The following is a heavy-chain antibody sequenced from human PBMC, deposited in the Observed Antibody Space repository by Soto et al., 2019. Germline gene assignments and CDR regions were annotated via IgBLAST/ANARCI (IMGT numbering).Heavy chain of an antibody. D-gene: IGHD5-12*01. CDR3: ARADGYNPFDY. CDR2: IYHSGST. Sequence: SETLALTCAVYGGSFSGYYWSWIRQPPGKGLEWIGYIYHSGSTNYNPSLKSRVTISVDTSKNQFSLKLSSVTAADTAVYYCARADGYNPFDYWDQ. J-gene: IGHJ4*02. CDR1: GGSFSGYY. V-gene: IGHV4-34*01.